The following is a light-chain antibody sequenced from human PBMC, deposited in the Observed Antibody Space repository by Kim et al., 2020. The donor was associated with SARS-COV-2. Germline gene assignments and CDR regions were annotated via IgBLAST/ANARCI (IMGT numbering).Light chain of an antibody. CDR3: QQYNNWPWT. V-gene: IGKV3-15*01. J-gene: IGKJ1*01. Sequence: EIVMTQSPATLSVSPGERATLSCRASQSVSSNLAWHQQKPGQAPRLLIYGASTRATGIPARFSGSESGTEFTLTISSLQSEDFAVYYCQQYNNWPWTFGQGTKVDIK. CDR1: QSVSSN. CDR2: GAS.